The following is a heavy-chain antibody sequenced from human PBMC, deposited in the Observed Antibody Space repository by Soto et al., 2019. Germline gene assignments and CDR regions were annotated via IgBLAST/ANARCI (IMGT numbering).Heavy chain of an antibody. V-gene: IGHV4-39*01. CDR2: IYYSGST. D-gene: IGHD1-20*01. CDR3: AAGFYNWKTNWLDL. J-gene: IGHJ5*02. CDR1: DGSSRDRSDY. Sequence: LVPQSLRWRVSDGSSRDRSDYWVWNRQPPGKWLEWIGSIYYSGSTYYNPSLKSRVTISVDTSKNQFSLKLSSVTAADTAVYYCAAGFYNWKTNWLDLLGQGTLVTVS.